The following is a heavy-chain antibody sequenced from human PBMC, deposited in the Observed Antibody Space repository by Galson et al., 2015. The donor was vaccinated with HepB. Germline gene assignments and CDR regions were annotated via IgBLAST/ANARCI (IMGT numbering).Heavy chain of an antibody. CDR3: ARDRGGSRDAFDL. J-gene: IGHJ3*01. Sequence: SLRLSCAASGFTFSDYYMSWIRQAPGKGLEWISYMSHGQTYTNYADSVKGRFTISRDNAKRFVFLQMNSLRAEDTAIYYCARDRGGSRDAFDLWGQGTMVTVSS. CDR2: MSHGQTYT. CDR1: GFTFSDYY. D-gene: IGHD2-15*01. V-gene: IGHV3-11*06.